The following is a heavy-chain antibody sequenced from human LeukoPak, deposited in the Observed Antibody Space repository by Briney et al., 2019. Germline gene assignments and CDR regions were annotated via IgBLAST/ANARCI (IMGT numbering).Heavy chain of an antibody. V-gene: IGHV4-59*08. CDR3: ARHDPYYYDSSGYY. CDR1: GGSISSYY. Sequence: PSETLSLTCTVSGGSISSYYWSWIRQPPGKGLEWIGYIYYSGSANYNPSLKSRVTISVDTSKNQFSLKLSSVTAADTAVYYCARHDPYYYDSSGYYWGQGTLVTVSS. D-gene: IGHD3-22*01. J-gene: IGHJ4*02. CDR2: IYYSGSA.